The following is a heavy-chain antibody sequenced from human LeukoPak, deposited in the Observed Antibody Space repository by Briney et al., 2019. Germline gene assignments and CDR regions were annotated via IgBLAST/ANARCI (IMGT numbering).Heavy chain of an antibody. CDR3: AGESGLRNGVDV. CDR1: EFSVSSNY. Sequence: EPGGSLRLSCAASEFSVSSNYMNWVRQAPGKGLEWVSVIYSDGATFYADSVKGRFTISRDSSSNTLFAQMNSLKPGDTGVYYCAGESGLRNGVDVWGQGTLVTVSS. CDR2: IYSDGAT. D-gene: IGHD1-1*01. V-gene: IGHV3-66*02. J-gene: IGHJ4*02.